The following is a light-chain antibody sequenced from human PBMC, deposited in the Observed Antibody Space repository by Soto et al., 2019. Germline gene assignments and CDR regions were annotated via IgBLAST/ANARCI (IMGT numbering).Light chain of an antibody. CDR1: SGHSTYI. CDR3: ETWDSNTHKV. V-gene: IGLV4-60*02. CDR2: LEGSGSY. J-gene: IGLJ2*01. Sequence: QLVLTQSSSASASLGSSVKLTCTLSSGHSTYIIAWHQQQPGKAPRYLMKLEGSGSYNKGSGVPDRFSGSRSGADRYLTISNLQFEDEADYYCETWDSNTHKVFGGGTKLTVL.